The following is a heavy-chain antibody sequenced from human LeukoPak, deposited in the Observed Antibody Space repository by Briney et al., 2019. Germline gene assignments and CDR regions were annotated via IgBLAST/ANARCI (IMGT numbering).Heavy chain of an antibody. J-gene: IGHJ3*02. Sequence: GGSLRLSGAASGFTFTNYAMIWVRQAPGRRLEWVSAIRSGGDGTLYADSVKGRFTICRDNSKNTLFLQMNNMRAEDTAVYYCARDPNGDYVGAFEMWGPGTKVTVSS. CDR2: IRSGGDGT. CDR3: ARDPNGDYVGAFEM. CDR1: GFTFTNYA. V-gene: IGHV3-23*01. D-gene: IGHD4-17*01.